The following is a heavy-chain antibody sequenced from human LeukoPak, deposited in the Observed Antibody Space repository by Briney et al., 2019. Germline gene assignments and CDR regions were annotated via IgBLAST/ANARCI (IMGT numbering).Heavy chain of an antibody. CDR1: GGSVSSGSYY. V-gene: IGHV4-61*01. CDR3: ARAPPPLTYYYGSGSRKSGGWFDP. D-gene: IGHD3-10*01. CDR2: IYYSGST. Sequence: PSETLSLTCTVSGGSVSSGSYYWSWIRQPPGKGLEWIGYIYYSGSTNYNPSLKSRVTISVDTSKNQFSLKLSSVTAADTAVYYCARAPPPLTYYYGSGSRKSGGWFDPWGQGTLVTVSS. J-gene: IGHJ5*02.